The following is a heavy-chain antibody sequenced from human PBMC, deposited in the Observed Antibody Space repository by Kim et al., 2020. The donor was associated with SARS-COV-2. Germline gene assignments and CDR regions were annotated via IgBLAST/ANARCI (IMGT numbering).Heavy chain of an antibody. D-gene: IGHD1-1*01. V-gene: IGHV1-46*01. CDR2: INPSGDST. CDR1: GYTFTSYY. Sequence: ASVKVSCKASGYTFTSYYMHWVRQAPGQGLEWMGIINPSGDSTSYAQKFQGRVTMTRDTSTSTVYMELSSLRSEDTAVYYCARDQYNWNDLGYWGQGTLVTVSS. CDR3: ARDQYNWNDLGY. J-gene: IGHJ4*02.